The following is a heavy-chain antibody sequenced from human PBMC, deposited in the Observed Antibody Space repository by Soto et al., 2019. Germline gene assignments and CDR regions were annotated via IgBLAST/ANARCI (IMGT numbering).Heavy chain of an antibody. D-gene: IGHD3-10*01. Sequence: LRLSCAASGFTFGDHAMSWVRQAPGKGLEWVSVISGSGAITYYADSVEGRFTISRDNAKNTLYLQMNSLRAEDTAVYYCAKGLLIMVRKVIIPPQYYYGMDVWGQGTTVTVSS. CDR2: ISGSGAIT. J-gene: IGHJ6*02. V-gene: IGHV3-23*01. CDR1: GFTFGDHA. CDR3: AKGLLIMVRKVIIPPQYYYGMDV.